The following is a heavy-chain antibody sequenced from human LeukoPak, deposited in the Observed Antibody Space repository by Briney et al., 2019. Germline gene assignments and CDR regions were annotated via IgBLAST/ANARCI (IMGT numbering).Heavy chain of an antibody. CDR1: GYTFTGYY. V-gene: IGHV1-2*02. CDR3: ARDVAGTAEPFDY. CDR2: INPNSGGT. Sequence: ASVTVSCKASGYTFTGYYMHWVRQAPGQGLEWMGWINPNSGGTNYAQKFQGRVTMTRDTSISTAYMELSRLRSDDTAEYYCARDVAGTAEPFDYWGQGTVVTVSS. J-gene: IGHJ4*02. D-gene: IGHD6-19*01.